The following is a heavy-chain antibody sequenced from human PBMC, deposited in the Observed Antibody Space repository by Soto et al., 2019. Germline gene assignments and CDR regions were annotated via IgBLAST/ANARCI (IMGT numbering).Heavy chain of an antibody. CDR1: GFTFSSYA. J-gene: IGHJ4*02. CDR3: ARDRGPYGYDSPCPDY. Sequence: GGSLRLSCAASGFTFSSYAMHWVRQAPGKGLEWVAVISYGGSNKYYADSVKGRFTISRDNSKNTLYLQMNSLRAEDTAVYYCARDRGPYGYDSPCPDYWGQGTLVTVSS. CDR2: ISYGGSNK. D-gene: IGHD5-12*01. V-gene: IGHV3-30-3*01.